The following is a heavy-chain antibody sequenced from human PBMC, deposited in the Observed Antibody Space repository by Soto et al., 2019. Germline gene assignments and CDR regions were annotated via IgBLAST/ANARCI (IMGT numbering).Heavy chain of an antibody. CDR2: IFYSGTT. V-gene: IGHV4-39*01. J-gene: IGHJ6*02. CDR3: ARGAGSPTYYYGMDV. Sequence: QLQLQESGPGLVKPSETLSLTCTVSGVSISSSSYYWGWIRQPPGMGLEWIGSIFYSGTTYYNPSLKSRVTIFVDTSKNQFSLQLTSVTAADTAVYYCARGAGSPTYYYGMDVWGQGTTVTVSS. D-gene: IGHD2-15*01. CDR1: GVSISSSSYY.